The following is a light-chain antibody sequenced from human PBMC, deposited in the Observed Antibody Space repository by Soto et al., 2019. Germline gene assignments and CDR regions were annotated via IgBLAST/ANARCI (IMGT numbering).Light chain of an antibody. J-gene: IGKJ4*01. Sequence: DIQLTQSPSFLSASVGDRVTITCRASQGISSSLAWYQQKPGKAPKLLIYAATTLQSGVPSRFSGSGSGTEFTRTISSVQPEDFATYYCQQLNAFGGGTKVEIK. CDR1: QGISSS. V-gene: IGKV1-9*01. CDR3: QQLNA. CDR2: AAT.